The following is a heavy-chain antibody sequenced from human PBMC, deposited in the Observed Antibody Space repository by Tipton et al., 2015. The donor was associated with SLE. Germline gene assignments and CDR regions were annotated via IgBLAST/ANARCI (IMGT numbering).Heavy chain of an antibody. J-gene: IGHJ4*02. CDR3: ARRAGSGYSQRGYYFDY. Sequence: LRLSCAASGFTFSSYAMHWVRQAPGKGLEWIGYIYYSGSTNYNPSLKSRVTISVDTSKNQFSLKLSSVTAADTAVYYCARRAGSGYSQRGYYFDYWGQGTLVTVSS. CDR1: GFTFSSYA. CDR2: IYYSGST. V-gene: IGHV4-59*01. D-gene: IGHD3-22*01.